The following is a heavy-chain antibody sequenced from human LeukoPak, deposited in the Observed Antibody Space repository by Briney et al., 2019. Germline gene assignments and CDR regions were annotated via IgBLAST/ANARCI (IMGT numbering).Heavy chain of an antibody. Sequence: GGSLRLSCAASGFTFSSYAMSWVRQAPAKGLEWVSAISGSGGSTYYADSVKGRFTISRDNSKNTLYLQMNSLRAEDAAVYYCATRPSYHRDDYWGQGTLVTVSS. J-gene: IGHJ4*02. CDR3: ATRPSYHRDDY. CDR2: ISGSGGST. D-gene: IGHD1-26*01. V-gene: IGHV3-23*01. CDR1: GFTFSSYA.